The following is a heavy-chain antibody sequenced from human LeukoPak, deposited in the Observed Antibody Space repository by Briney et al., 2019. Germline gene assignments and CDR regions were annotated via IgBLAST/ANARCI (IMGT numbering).Heavy chain of an antibody. Sequence: SETLSLTCTVSGGSISSYYWSWIRQPPGKGLDWIGYINYNGRTNYNPSLKSRVTISVDTSKNQFSLKLSSVTAADTAVYYCARGDPTQPVVVPAATVYAFDIWGQGTMVTVSS. J-gene: IGHJ3*02. V-gene: IGHV4-59*12. CDR3: ARGDPTQPVVVPAATVYAFDI. D-gene: IGHD2-2*01. CDR1: GGSISSYY. CDR2: INYNGRT.